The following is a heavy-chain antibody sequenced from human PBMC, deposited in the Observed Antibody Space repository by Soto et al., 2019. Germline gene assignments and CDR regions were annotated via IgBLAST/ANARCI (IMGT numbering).Heavy chain of an antibody. J-gene: IGHJ6*02. Sequence: PSETLSLTCTVSGGSISSYYWRWIRQPPGKVLEWIGYIYYSGSTNYNPSLKSRVTISVDTSKNQFYLNLSHVTAADTATYYCARARITLVREIIKYNMDIWGQGTTVTVSS. D-gene: IGHD3-10*01. CDR1: GGSISSYY. CDR3: ARARITLVREIIKYNMDI. CDR2: IYYSGST. V-gene: IGHV4-59*01.